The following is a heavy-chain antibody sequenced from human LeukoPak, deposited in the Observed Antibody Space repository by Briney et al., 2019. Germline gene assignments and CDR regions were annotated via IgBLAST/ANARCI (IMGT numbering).Heavy chain of an antibody. D-gene: IGHD1-1*01. CDR1: GGSISNYY. J-gene: IGHJ4*02. CDR3: ARYFSGKTLDY. V-gene: IGHV4-59*01. Sequence: KSSETLSLTRTVSGGSISNYYWSWIRQPPGKGLEWIGYINHSGNSKYNPPLESRITIAVDTSKNQFSLKLNSVTAADTAVYYCARYFSGKTLDYWGQGMLVTVSS. CDR2: INHSGNS.